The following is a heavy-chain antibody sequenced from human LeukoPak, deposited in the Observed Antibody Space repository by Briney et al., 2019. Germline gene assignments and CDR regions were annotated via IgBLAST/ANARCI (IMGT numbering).Heavy chain of an antibody. CDR1: GYTFTSYD. Sequence: ASVKVSCKASGYTFTSYDINWVRQATGQGLEWMGWMNPNSGNTGYAQKFQGRVTMTRNTSISTAHMELSSLRSEDTAVYYCARGSWGYGDYYFDYWGQGTLVTVSS. CDR3: ARGSWGYGDYYFDY. V-gene: IGHV1-8*01. CDR2: MNPNSGNT. J-gene: IGHJ4*02. D-gene: IGHD4-17*01.